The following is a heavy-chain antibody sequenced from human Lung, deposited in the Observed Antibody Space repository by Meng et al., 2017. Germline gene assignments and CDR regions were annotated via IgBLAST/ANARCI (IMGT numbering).Heavy chain of an antibody. CDR1: GGSISSSNYY. V-gene: IGHV4-30-4*01. CDR3: ARGQKGYFDL. Sequence: QGQLQESGPGLVKPSQTLSLTCTVSGGSISSSNYYWSWIRQPPGKGLEWSGHIYNSGSTYYNPSPKSRITISVDTSKNQFSLKLSSVTAADTAVYYCARGQKGYFDLWGRGTLVTGSS. J-gene: IGHJ2*01. CDR2: IYNSGST.